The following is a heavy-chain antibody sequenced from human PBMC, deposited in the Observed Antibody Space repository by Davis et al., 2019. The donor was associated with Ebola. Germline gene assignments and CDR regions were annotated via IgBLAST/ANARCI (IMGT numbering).Heavy chain of an antibody. CDR2: ISGSGGST. V-gene: IGHV3-23*01. D-gene: IGHD6-19*01. Sequence: GESLKISCAASGFTFDDYAMHWVRQAPGKGLECVSLISGSGGSTYYADSVKGRFTISRDNSKNTLYLQMNSLRAEDTAVYYCAKGKQWLAYYFDYWGQGTLVTVSS. CDR3: AKGKQWLAYYFDY. J-gene: IGHJ4*02. CDR1: GFTFDDYA.